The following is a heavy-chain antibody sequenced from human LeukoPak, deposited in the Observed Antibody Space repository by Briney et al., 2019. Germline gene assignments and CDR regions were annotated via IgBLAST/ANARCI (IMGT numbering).Heavy chain of an antibody. J-gene: IGHJ4*02. D-gene: IGHD1-26*01. CDR2: IYHSGTT. CDR3: ARHPTSGSYS. CDR1: DYSISSGHY. V-gene: IGHV4-38-2*01. Sequence: KPSETLSLTCAVSDYSISSGHYWGWIRQPPGKGLEWIGSIYHSGTTYCNPSLKSRVTISVDTSKNRFSLKLSSVTAADTAVYYCARHPTSGSYSWGQGTLVTVSS.